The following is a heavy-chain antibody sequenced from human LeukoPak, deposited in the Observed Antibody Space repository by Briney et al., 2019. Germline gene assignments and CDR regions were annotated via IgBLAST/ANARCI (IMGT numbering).Heavy chain of an antibody. J-gene: IGHJ4*02. D-gene: IGHD3-22*01. Sequence: SETLSLTCTVSGGSISSYYWSWIRQPAGKGLEWIGRIYTSGSTNYNPSLKSRVTMSVDTSKNQFSLKLSSVTAADTAVYYCARSGYYYDSSGYYSFDYWGQGTLVTVSS. CDR2: IYTSGST. CDR3: ARSGYYYDSSGYYSFDY. V-gene: IGHV4-4*07. CDR1: GGSISSYY.